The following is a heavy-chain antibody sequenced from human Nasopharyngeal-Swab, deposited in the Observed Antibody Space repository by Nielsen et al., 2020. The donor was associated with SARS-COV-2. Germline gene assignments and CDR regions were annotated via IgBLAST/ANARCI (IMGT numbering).Heavy chain of an antibody. CDR3: FIGHYMDS. Sequence: GESLKISCEASGFTFSAFWMSWVRQAPGRGLEWVANIKEDGNEQYYADSVKGRFTISRDNGKNSLFLEMNSLRAEDTAIYYCFIGHYMDSWGKGTAVIVSS. V-gene: IGHV3-7*01. CDR2: IKEDGNEQ. CDR1: GFTFSAFW. J-gene: IGHJ6*03.